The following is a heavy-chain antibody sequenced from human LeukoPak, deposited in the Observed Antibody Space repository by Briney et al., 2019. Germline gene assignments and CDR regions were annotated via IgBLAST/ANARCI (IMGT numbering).Heavy chain of an antibody. V-gene: IGHV1-2*06. D-gene: IGHD2-21*02. CDR2: INPNSGGA. CDR1: GYTFTGYY. J-gene: IGHJ4*02. CDR3: ATMPPRFKVVTAIHGY. Sequence: ASVKVSCKASGYTFTGYYMHWVRQAPGQALEWMGRINPNSGGANYAQKFQGRVTMTRDTSISTAYMELSRLRSDDTAVYYCATMPPRFKVVTAIHGYWGQGTLVTVSS.